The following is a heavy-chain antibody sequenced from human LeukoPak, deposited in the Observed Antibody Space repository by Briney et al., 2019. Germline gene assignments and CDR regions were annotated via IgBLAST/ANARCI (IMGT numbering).Heavy chain of an antibody. Sequence: SETLSLTCTVSGGSISSGSYYWSWIREPAGKGLEWIGRIYTSGSTNYNPSLKSRVTISVDTSKNQFSLKLSSVTAADTAVYYCARYSGSSWGIFDYWGQGTLVTVSS. D-gene: IGHD1-26*01. CDR3: ARYSGSSWGIFDY. J-gene: IGHJ4*02. V-gene: IGHV4-61*02. CDR2: IYTSGST. CDR1: GGSISSGSYY.